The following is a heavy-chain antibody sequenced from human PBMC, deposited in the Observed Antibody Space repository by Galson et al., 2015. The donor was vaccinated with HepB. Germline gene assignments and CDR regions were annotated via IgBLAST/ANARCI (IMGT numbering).Heavy chain of an antibody. CDR2: ISGSGGST. Sequence: SLRLSCAASGFTFSSYAMSWVRQAPGKGLEWVSAISGSGGSTYYADSVKGRFTISRDNSKNTLYLQMNSLRAEDTAVYYCAKTIYSSGNFQHWGQGTLVTVSS. CDR3: AKTIYSSGNFQH. D-gene: IGHD6-19*01. CDR1: GFTFSSYA. J-gene: IGHJ1*01. V-gene: IGHV3-23*01.